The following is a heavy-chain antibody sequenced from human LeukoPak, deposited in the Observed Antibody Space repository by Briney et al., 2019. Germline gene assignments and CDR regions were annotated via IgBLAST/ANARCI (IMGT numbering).Heavy chain of an antibody. Sequence: SVKVSCKASGGTFSSYAISWVRQAPGQGLEWMGGIIPIFGTANYAQKFQGRVTITTDESTSTAYMELSSLRSEDMAVYYCARGQPLRGTFYYYYYYMDVWGKGTTVTVSS. J-gene: IGHJ6*03. V-gene: IGHV1-69*05. CDR2: IIPIFGTA. CDR1: GGTFSSYA. CDR3: ARGQPLRGTFYYYYYYMDV. D-gene: IGHD2-21*02.